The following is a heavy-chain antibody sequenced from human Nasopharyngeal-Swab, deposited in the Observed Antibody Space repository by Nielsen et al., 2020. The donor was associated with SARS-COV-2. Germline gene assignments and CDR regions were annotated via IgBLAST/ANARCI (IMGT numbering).Heavy chain of an antibody. CDR1: GFTFSDYY. Sequence: GESLKISCAASGFTFSDYYMSWIRQAPGKGLEWVSYISSSSSYTNYADSVKGRFTISRDNAKNSLYLQMNSLRAEDTAVYYCARDKLGYCSGGSCRLSDYWGQGTLVTVSS. D-gene: IGHD2-15*01. V-gene: IGHV3-11*05. CDR3: ARDKLGYCSGGSCRLSDY. CDR2: ISSSSSYT. J-gene: IGHJ4*02.